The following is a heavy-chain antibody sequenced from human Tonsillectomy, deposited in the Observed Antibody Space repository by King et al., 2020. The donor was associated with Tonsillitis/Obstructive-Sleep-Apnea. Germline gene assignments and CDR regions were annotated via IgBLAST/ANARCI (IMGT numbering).Heavy chain of an antibody. V-gene: IGHV1-69*01. D-gene: IGHD2-21*01. J-gene: IGHJ4*02. CDR2: SIPMFGTA. Sequence: HEQLVQSGAEVKKPGSSVKVSCKASGGTFNNYAFSWVRQAPGQGLEWMGGSIPMFGTAKSALKFQGRVTITADESTSTADMELSSLRSEDTAVYYCARSSYCGGDCYSEPFDYWGQGTLVTVSS. CDR1: GGTFNNYA. CDR3: ARSSYCGGDCYSEPFDY.